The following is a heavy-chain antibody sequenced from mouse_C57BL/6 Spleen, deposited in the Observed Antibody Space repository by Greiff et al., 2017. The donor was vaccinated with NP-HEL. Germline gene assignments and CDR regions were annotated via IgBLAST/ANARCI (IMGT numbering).Heavy chain of an antibody. D-gene: IGHD1-2*01. V-gene: IGHV1-64*01. J-gene: IGHJ4*01. CDR2: IHPTSGST. CDR1: GYTFTSYW. Sequence: VQLQQPGAELVKPGASVKLSCKASGYTFTSYWMHWVKQRPGQGLEWIGMIHPTSGSTNYNEKFKSKATLTVDKSSSTAYMQLSSLTSEDSAVDYCARAMITTAWGAMDYWGQGTSVTVAA. CDR3: ARAMITTAWGAMDY.